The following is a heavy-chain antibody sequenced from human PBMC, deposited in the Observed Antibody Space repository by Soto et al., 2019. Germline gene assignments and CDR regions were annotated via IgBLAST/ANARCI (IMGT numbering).Heavy chain of an antibody. V-gene: IGHV4-59*01. Sequence: SETLSLTCSIPGGSINNYYGSWIRQPPGRGLEWIGYIYYSGRTNYSPSLKSRVTISVDTSKNQFSLKLTSVTAADTAVYYCARADYSKLAYWGQGTLVTVSS. D-gene: IGHD4-4*01. CDR2: IYYSGRT. CDR3: ARADYSKLAY. J-gene: IGHJ4*02. CDR1: GGSINNYY.